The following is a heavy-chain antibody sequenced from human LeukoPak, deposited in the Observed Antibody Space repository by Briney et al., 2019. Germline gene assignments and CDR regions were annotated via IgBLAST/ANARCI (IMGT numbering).Heavy chain of an antibody. J-gene: IGHJ3*01. Sequence: PGGSLRLSCAASGFTFSSCWMTWVRQAPGKGLEWVANIKRDGSDMHYVDSVKGRFTLSRDNAKNSLYLQMNSLRAEDTAVYYCARDASPGDSSAWFDAFDLWGQGTMVSVSS. V-gene: IGHV3-7*01. CDR2: IKRDGSDM. CDR3: ARDASPGDSSAWFDAFDL. D-gene: IGHD6-19*01. CDR1: GFTFSSCW.